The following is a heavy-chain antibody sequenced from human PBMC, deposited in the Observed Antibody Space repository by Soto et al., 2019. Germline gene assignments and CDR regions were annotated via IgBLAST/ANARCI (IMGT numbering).Heavy chain of an antibody. Sequence: PGESLKISCKDYGYSFTNNWIAWVRQMPGKGLEWMGSIYPGASDTRYSPSFEGQVTISADEAIDTAYMQWSSLKASDTAMYYCARFSLYCTNGVCHFDYWGQGTLVTGLL. CDR3: ARFSLYCTNGVCHFDY. V-gene: IGHV5-51*01. J-gene: IGHJ4*02. D-gene: IGHD2-8*01. CDR2: IYPGASDT. CDR1: GYSFTNNW.